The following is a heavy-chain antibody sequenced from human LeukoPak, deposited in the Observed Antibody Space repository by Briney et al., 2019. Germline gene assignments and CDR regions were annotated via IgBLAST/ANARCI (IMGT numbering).Heavy chain of an antibody. V-gene: IGHV4-34*01. J-gene: IGHJ4*02. CDR1: GGSFSGYY. D-gene: IGHD2-2*02. Sequence: PSETLSLTCAVYGGSFSGYYWSWIRQPPGKGLEWIGEINHSGSTNYNPSLKSRVTISVDTSKNQFSLKLSSVTAADTAVYYCARDIPTRGFDYWGQGTLVTVSS. CDR3: ARDIPTRGFDY. CDR2: INHSGST.